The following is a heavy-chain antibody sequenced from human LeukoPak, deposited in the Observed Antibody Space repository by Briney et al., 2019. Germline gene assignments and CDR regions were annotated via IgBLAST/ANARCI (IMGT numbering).Heavy chain of an antibody. CDR2: IWYDGSNK. CDR3: AKGRGGSSNWGSDC. D-gene: IGHD7-27*01. J-gene: IGHJ4*02. V-gene: IGHV3-33*06. Sequence: PGGSLRLSCVAAGFTFRNHGMNWVRQAPGKGLEWVAGIWYDGSNKDYVDSVKGRFTISRDNSKNTLYVEMNSLTVEDTAVYNCAKGRGGSSNWGSDCWGQGTQVTVSS. CDR1: GFTFRNHG.